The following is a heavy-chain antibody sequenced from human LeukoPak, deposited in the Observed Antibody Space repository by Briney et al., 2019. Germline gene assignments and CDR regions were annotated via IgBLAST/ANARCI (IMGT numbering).Heavy chain of an antibody. CDR3: ARSGLSSAHRLTQGY. D-gene: IGHD1-14*01. V-gene: IGHV1-18*01. CDR1: GYTFTSYG. J-gene: IGHJ4*02. CDR2: ISAYNGNT. Sequence: ASVKVSCKASGYTFTSYGISWMRQAPGQGLEWMGWISAYNGNTNYAQKLQGRVTMTTDTSTSTAYMELRSLRSDGTAVYYCARSGLSSAHRLTQGYWGQGTLVTVSS.